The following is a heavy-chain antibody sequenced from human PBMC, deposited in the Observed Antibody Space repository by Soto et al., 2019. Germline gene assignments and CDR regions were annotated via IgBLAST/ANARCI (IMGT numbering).Heavy chain of an antibody. J-gene: IGHJ4*02. CDR1: GGPFSSYA. CDR3: ARRAMIVVDYYFDY. D-gene: IGHD3-22*01. Sequence: QVQLVQSGAEVKKPGSSVKVSCKASGGPFSSYAISWVRQAPGQGLEWMGGIIPIFGTANYAQKFQGRVTITADESTSTAYMELSSLRSEDTAVYYCARRAMIVVDYYFDYWGQGTLVTVSS. CDR2: IIPIFGTA. V-gene: IGHV1-69*01.